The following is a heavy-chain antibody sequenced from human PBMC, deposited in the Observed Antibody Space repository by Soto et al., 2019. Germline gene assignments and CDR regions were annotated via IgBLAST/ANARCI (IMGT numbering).Heavy chain of an antibody. D-gene: IGHD4-17*01. CDR2: ISGYNGNS. CDR3: ARDYGDARYH. CDR1: GYTFTNFG. J-gene: IGHJ5*02. Sequence: QVHLEQSGAEVKKPGASVKVSCKTSGYTFTNFGISWVRQVPGQGFEWLGWISGYNGNSKYAQKFQDRVTMTTDTSTSTGYLELRRLNSDDSAVYYCARDYGDARYHWGQGTLVTVSS. V-gene: IGHV1-18*01.